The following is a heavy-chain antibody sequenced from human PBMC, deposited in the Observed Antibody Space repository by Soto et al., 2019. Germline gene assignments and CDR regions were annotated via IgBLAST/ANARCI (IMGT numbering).Heavy chain of an antibody. Sequence: EVQLLESGGGLVQPGGSLRLSCAASGFTFSSYAMNWVRQAPGKELEWVSVISGSGGSTYYADSVKGRFTISRDNSKNALYMQMNSLGAEDTAVYYCARRSSSWYFDCWGQGTLVTVSS. D-gene: IGHD6-13*01. CDR2: ISGSGGST. V-gene: IGHV3-23*01. CDR1: GFTFSSYA. CDR3: ARRSSSWYFDC. J-gene: IGHJ4*02.